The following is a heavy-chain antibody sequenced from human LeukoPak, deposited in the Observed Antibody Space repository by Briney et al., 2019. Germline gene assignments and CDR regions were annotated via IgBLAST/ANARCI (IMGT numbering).Heavy chain of an antibody. Sequence: PGGSLRLSCAASGFTFSSYSMNWVRQAPGKGLEWVSSISSSSSYIYYADSVKGRSTISRDNAKNSLYLQMNSLRAEDTAVYYCARGSYQPPPAEYFQHWGQGTLVTVSS. CDR1: GFTFSSYS. CDR2: ISSSSSYI. J-gene: IGHJ1*01. V-gene: IGHV3-21*01. D-gene: IGHD2-2*01. CDR3: ARGSYQPPPAEYFQH.